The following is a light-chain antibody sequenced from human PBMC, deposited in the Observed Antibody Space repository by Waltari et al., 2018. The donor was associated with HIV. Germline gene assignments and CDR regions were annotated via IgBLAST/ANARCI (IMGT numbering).Light chain of an antibody. Sequence: QSALTQPASVSGSPGQSITISCTGTSSDVGSYNVVSWYQQHPGKAPKLMIYEVSKRPSGVSNRFSGAKSGNTASLTIFGLQAEDEADYHGCSYAGSSTYVVFGGGTKLTVL. CDR3: CSYAGSSTYVV. CDR2: EVS. J-gene: IGLJ2*01. V-gene: IGLV2-23*02. CDR1: SSDVGSYNV.